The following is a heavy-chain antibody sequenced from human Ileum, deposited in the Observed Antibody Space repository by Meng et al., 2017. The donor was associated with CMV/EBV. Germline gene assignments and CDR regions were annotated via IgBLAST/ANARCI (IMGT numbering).Heavy chain of an antibody. J-gene: IGHJ4*02. Sequence: QVQLQEASPGLVKPSETLSLTCTFSGGSVSSNYWSWIRQPPRKGLEWIGYIYNSENTNYFPSLKCRVTISVDTSKNQFSLNLRSVTSAYTAVYYCARRSAIMAPFDYWGQGTLVTVSS. D-gene: IGHD5-24*01. CDR3: ARRSAIMAPFDY. CDR1: GGSVSSNY. CDR2: IYNSENT. V-gene: IGHV4-59*02.